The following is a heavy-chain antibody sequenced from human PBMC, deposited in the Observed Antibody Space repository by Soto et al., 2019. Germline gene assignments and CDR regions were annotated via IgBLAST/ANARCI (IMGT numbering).Heavy chain of an antibody. CDR2: ISSSSSYI. D-gene: IGHD6-19*01. CDR1: GFTFSSYS. J-gene: IGHJ5*02. CDR3: ARARSGWYNLEDKWFDP. Sequence: PGGSLRLSCAASGFTFSSYSMNWVRQAPGKGLEWVSSISSSSSYIYYADSVKGRFTISRDNAKNSLYLQMNSLRAEDTAVYYCARARSGWYNLEDKWFDPWGQGTLVTVS. V-gene: IGHV3-21*01.